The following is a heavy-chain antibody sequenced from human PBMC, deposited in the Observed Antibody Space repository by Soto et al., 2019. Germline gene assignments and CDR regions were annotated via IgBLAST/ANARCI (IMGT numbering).Heavy chain of an antibody. CDR2: IIPVSAKS. CDR3: AITPGPHYFEIDGSVRGNWFDP. J-gene: IGHJ5*02. CDR1: GGTLSSYV. D-gene: IGHD3-22*01. V-gene: IGHV1-69*13. Sequence: SVKVSCKPSGGTLSSYVISWVRQAPGQGLELMWGIIPVSAKSNYAQKFQGRVTITADESTSTAYMELSSLRSDDTAIYYCAITPGPHYFEIDGSVRGNWFDPWGQGTLVTVYS.